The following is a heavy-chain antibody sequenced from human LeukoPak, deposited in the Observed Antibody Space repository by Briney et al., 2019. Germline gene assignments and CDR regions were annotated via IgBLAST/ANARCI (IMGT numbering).Heavy chain of an antibody. V-gene: IGHV3-33*01. D-gene: IGHD1-1*01. J-gene: IGHJ3*02. Sequence: AGSLTLSCAASGFTFSSYGMHWVRQAPGKGLEWVAVIWYDGSNKYYADSVKGRFTISRDNSKNTLYLQMNSLRAEDTAVYYCARDIAFGERDAFDIWGQGGMAAVSS. CDR3: ARDIAFGERDAFDI. CDR1: GFTFSSYG. CDR2: IWYDGSNK.